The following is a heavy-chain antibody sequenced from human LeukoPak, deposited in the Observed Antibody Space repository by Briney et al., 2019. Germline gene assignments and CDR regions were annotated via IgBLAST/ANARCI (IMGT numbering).Heavy chain of an antibody. CDR2: IYTSGST. D-gene: IGHD3-3*01. Sequence: PSQTLPLTCTVSGGSISSGSYYWSWIRQPAGKGLEWIGRIYTSGSTNYNPSLKSRVTISVDTSKNQFSLKLSSVTAADTAVYYCARDGRFLEWRSGYWGQGTLVTVSS. CDR1: GGSISSGSYY. V-gene: IGHV4-61*02. J-gene: IGHJ4*02. CDR3: ARDGRFLEWRSGY.